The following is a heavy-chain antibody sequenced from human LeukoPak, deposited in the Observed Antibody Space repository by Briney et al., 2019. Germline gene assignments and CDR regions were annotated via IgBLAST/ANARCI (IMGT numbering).Heavy chain of an antibody. D-gene: IGHD2-21*01. CDR3: AKDQVISGSEASDL. Sequence: GGSLRLSCAASGFTFSSYTMNWVRQAPGKGLGWVSAISGSGVGTYYADSVKGRFTISRDNSWNTLYLQMSSLRAEDTAVYYCAKDQVISGSEASDLWGQGTMVTVSS. CDR2: ISGSGVGT. CDR1: GFTFSSYT. J-gene: IGHJ3*01. V-gene: IGHV3-23*01.